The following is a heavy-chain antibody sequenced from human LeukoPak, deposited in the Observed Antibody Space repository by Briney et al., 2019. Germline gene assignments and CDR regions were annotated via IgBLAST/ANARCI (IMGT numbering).Heavy chain of an antibody. CDR3: ARPRSWLEDYYFDY. V-gene: IGHV3-23*01. D-gene: IGHD5-24*01. J-gene: IGHJ4*02. CDR1: GFTFSSYG. CDR2: ISGSGTNT. Sequence: GGSLRLSCAASGFTFSSYGMSWVRQAPGKGLEWVSGISGSGTNTNYADSVKGRFTISRDNSKNTVYLQMKSLRAEDTAVYYCARPRSWLEDYYFDYWGQGTLVTVSS.